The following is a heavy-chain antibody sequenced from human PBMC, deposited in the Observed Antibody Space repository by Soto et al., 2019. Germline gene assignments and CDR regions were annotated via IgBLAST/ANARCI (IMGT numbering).Heavy chain of an antibody. J-gene: IGHJ4*02. Sequence: ESGGGVVQPGRSLRLSCAASRFTFSSYAMHWVRQAPGKGLEWVAVISYDGSNKYYADSVKGRFTISRDNSKNTLYLQMNSLRAEDTAVYYCAREGCTNGVCYRFGYWGQGTLVTVSS. CDR1: RFTFSSYA. D-gene: IGHD2-8*01. CDR2: ISYDGSNK. CDR3: AREGCTNGVCYRFGY. V-gene: IGHV3-30-3*01.